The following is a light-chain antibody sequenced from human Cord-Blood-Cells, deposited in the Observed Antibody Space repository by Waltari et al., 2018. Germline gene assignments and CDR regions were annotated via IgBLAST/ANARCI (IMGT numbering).Light chain of an antibody. CDR1: QSISSW. V-gene: IGKV1-5*01. CDR3: QQYNSYPWT. J-gene: IGKJ1*01. CDR2: DAS. Sequence: DIQMTQSPSTLSASVGDRVTITCRASQSISSWLAWYQQKPGKAPKLLIYDASSLESGVPSRFSGSGSVTEFTLTISSLQPDDFATYYCQQYNSYPWTFGQGTKVEIE.